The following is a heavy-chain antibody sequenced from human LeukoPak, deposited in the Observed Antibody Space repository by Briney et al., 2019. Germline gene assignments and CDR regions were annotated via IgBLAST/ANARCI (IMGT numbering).Heavy chain of an antibody. CDR1: GFTFSSYS. CDR3: ARDDSDGIPHY. CDR2: ISSSSSYI. V-gene: IGHV3-21*01. Sequence: GGSLRLSCAASGFTFSSYSMNWVRQAPGKGLEWVSSISSSSSYIYYADSVKGRFTISRDNAKNSLYLQMNSLRAEDTAVYYCARDDSDGIPHYWGQGTLVTVSS. D-gene: IGHD3-22*01. J-gene: IGHJ4*02.